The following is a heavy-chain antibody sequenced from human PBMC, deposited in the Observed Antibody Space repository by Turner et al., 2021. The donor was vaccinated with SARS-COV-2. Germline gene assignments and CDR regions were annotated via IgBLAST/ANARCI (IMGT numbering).Heavy chain of an antibody. V-gene: IGHV4-61*01. CDR3: ARNRYDFWSGYYYSWFDP. CDR2: VYYSVTT. Sequence: QVQLQESGPGLVMPSETLSLTCTVSGDSVRTSTYYWSWIRQTPGKGLEWIGYVYYSVTTKYIPSLQSRVTISVDTSKNQFSLKLSSVTAADTAVYYCARNRYDFWSGYYYSWFDPWGQGTLVTVSS. CDR1: GDSVRTSTYY. J-gene: IGHJ5*02. D-gene: IGHD3-3*01.